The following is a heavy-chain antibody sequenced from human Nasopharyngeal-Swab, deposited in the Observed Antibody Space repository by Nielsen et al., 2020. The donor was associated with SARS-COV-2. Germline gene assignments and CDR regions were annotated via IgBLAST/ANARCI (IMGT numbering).Heavy chain of an antibody. J-gene: IGHJ4*02. CDR3: ARVVGYSGYDLDY. CDR2: MNPNSGNT. Sequence: GRQAPGQGLEWMGWMNPNSGNTGYAQKFQGRVTITRNTSISTAYMELSSLRSEDTAVYYCARVVGYSGYDLDYWGQGTLVTVSS. V-gene: IGHV1-8*03. D-gene: IGHD5-12*01.